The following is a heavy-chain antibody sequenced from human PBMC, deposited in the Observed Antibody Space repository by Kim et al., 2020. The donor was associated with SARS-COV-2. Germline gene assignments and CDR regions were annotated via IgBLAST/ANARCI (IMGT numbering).Heavy chain of an antibody. D-gene: IGHD3-3*01. CDR3: ARGVITYGFLGAHQYYYMDV. J-gene: IGHJ6*03. Sequence: RVTISVDTSKNQFSLKLSSVTAADTAVYYCARGVITYGFLGAHQYYYMDVWGKGTTVTVSS. V-gene: IGHV4-34*01.